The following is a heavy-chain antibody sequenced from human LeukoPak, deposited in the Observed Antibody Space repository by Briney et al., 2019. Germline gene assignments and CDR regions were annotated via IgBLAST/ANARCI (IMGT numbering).Heavy chain of an antibody. J-gene: IGHJ4*02. V-gene: IGHV3-21*01. Sequence: GGSLRLSCAASGFTFSSYSMNWVRQAPGKGLEWVSSISSSSSYIYYADSVKGRFTISRGNAKNSLYLQMNGLRAEDTAVYYCARGRELYYFDYWGQGTLVTVSS. CDR3: ARGRELYYFDY. CDR1: GFTFSSYS. CDR2: ISSSSSYI. D-gene: IGHD1-7*01.